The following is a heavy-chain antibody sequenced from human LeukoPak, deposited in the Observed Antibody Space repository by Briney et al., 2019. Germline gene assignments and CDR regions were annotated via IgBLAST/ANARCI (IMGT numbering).Heavy chain of an antibody. CDR3: ARGGPVPTDY. Sequence: GGSLRLSCAASGLTFSNAWMNWVRQAPGKGLEWVSSISSSSSYIYYADSVKGRFTISRDNAKNSLYLQMNSLRAEDTAVYYCARGGPVPTDYWGQGTLSPSPQ. CDR2: ISSSSSYI. CDR1: GLTFSNAW. J-gene: IGHJ4*02. V-gene: IGHV3-21*01. D-gene: IGHD2-2*01.